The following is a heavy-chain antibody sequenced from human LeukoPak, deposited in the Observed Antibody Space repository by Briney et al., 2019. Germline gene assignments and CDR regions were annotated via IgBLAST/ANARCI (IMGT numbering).Heavy chain of an antibody. CDR2: IKSKTDGGTT. J-gene: IGHJ4*02. CDR3: TTGFMITFGGVIVFDY. D-gene: IGHD3-16*02. Sequence: PGGSLRLSCAASGFTFSNAWMSCVRQAPGKGLEWVGRIKSKTDGGTTDYAAPVKGRFTISRDDSKNTLYLQMNSLKTEDTAVYYCTTGFMITFGGVIVFDYWGQGTLVTVSS. V-gene: IGHV3-15*01. CDR1: GFTFSNAW.